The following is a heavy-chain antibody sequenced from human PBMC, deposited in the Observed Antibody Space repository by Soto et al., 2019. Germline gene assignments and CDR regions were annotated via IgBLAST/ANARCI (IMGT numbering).Heavy chain of an antibody. CDR2: ISYNGNI. Sequence: SETLSLTCTVSGGSITSGDYYWSWISLPPGKGLEWIAYISYNGNIDSNRSLKSRLTMSLDTSKNQFSLKLDSVTDNDTAVYYCAREREGDWLEGTAFDTWGQGTLVTVSS. CDR3: AREREGDWLEGTAFDT. CDR1: GGSITSGDYY. D-gene: IGHD1-1*01. J-gene: IGHJ4*02. V-gene: IGHV4-30-4*01.